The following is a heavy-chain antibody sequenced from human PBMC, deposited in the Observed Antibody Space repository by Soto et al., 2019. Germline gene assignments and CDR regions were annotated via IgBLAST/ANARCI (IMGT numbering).Heavy chain of an antibody. Sequence: ASVNVDCKRSAGTFNSYAISWVLQAPGQGLEWMVGIIPIFGTANYAQKFQGRVTITADESTSTAYMELSSLRSEDTAVYYCARAVYLGHRYWPYCSSTSCYPVYNWFDPWGQGTLVTVSS. CDR1: AGTFNSYA. CDR2: IIPIFGTA. CDR3: ARAVYLGHRYWPYCSSTSCYPVYNWFDP. J-gene: IGHJ5*02. V-gene: IGHV1-69*13. D-gene: IGHD2-2*01.